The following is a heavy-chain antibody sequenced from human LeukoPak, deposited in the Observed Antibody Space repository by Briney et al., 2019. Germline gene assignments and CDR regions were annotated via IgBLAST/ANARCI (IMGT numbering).Heavy chain of an antibody. CDR1: GGSISSGGYY. CDR2: IYYSGST. V-gene: IGHV4-31*03. Sequence: PSQTLSLTCTVSGGSISSGGYYWSWIRQHPGKGLEWIGYIYYSGSTYYNPSLKSRVTISVDTSKNQFSLKLSSVTAADTAVYYCARAPRRYYDSSGSELDYWGQGILVTVSS. CDR3: ARAPRRYYDSSGSELDY. D-gene: IGHD3-22*01. J-gene: IGHJ4*02.